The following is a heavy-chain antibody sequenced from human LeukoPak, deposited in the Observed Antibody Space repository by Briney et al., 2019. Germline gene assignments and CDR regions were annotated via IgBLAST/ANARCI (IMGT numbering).Heavy chain of an antibody. J-gene: IGHJ6*03. D-gene: IGHD6-19*01. Sequence: ASVNVSCKSSGYTFTIYDINWVRQPTGQGLEWMGWMNPNSGNTGYAQKFQGRVTMTRNTSICTAYMELSSLRSEDTAVYYCARTSYSSGWYWYYYYYMDVWGKGTTVTVSS. CDR2: MNPNSGNT. V-gene: IGHV1-8*01. CDR3: ARTSYSSGWYWYYYYYMDV. CDR1: GYTFTIYD.